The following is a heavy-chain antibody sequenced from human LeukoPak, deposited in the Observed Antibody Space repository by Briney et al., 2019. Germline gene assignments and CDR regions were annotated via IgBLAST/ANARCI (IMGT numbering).Heavy chain of an antibody. J-gene: IGHJ4*02. CDR1: GGSISSSSYY. CDR2: IYYSGST. CDR3: ARVGDYYVYYFGY. D-gene: IGHD4-17*01. V-gene: IGHV4-39*07. Sequence: SETLSLTCAVSGGSISSSSYYWGWIRQPPGKGLEWIGSIYYSGSTYYNPSLKSRVTISVDTSKNQFSLKLSSVTAADTAVYYCARVGDYYVYYFGYWGQGTLVTVSS.